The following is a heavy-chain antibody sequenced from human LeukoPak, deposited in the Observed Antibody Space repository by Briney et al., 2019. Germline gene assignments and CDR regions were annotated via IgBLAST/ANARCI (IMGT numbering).Heavy chain of an antibody. V-gene: IGHV5-51*01. D-gene: IGHD6-13*01. CDR2: IFPADSDT. CDR1: GYSFATFW. J-gene: IGHJ4*02. CDR3: ASVYSSTSWDY. Sequence: GESLQISCRASGYSFATFWIGWVRQMPGKGLEWMGVIFPADSDTRYSPSFQGQVTISADKSISTAYLQWSSLKASDTAMYYCASVYSSTSWDYWGQGTLVTVSS.